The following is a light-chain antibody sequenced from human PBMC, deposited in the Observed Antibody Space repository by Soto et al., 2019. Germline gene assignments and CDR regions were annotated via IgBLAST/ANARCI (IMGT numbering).Light chain of an antibody. V-gene: IGKV3-15*01. CDR3: QQYHNWPPQYT. Sequence: EIVMTQSPASLSVSPGDGATLSCRASQSVASNVAWYQQKPGQGPRLLIHGASTRAAGVPARFSGSGSATDFTLTISSLQSEGFAVYYCQQYHNWPPQYTFGQGTKLQIK. CDR2: GAS. J-gene: IGKJ2*01. CDR1: QSVASN.